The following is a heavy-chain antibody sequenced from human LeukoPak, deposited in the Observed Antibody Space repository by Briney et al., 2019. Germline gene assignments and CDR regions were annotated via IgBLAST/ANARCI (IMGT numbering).Heavy chain of an antibody. CDR2: ISSSGSTI. V-gene: IGHV3-48*03. D-gene: IGHD6-13*01. CDR1: GVTFSSYE. CDR3: AREMAAAGDY. J-gene: IGHJ4*02. Sequence: GGSLRLSCAASGVTFSSYEMNWVRQAPGKGLEWVSYISSSGSTIYYADSVKGRFTISRDNAKNSLYLQMNSLRAEDTAVYYCAREMAAAGDYWGQGALVTVSS.